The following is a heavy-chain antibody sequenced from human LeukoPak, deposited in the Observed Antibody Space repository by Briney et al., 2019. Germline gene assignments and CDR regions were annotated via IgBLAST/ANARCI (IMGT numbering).Heavy chain of an antibody. CDR3: ARAPGDYVWGSYYNY. V-gene: IGHV4-39*07. CDR2: IYYSGST. D-gene: IGHD3-16*01. CDR1: GGSISSSSYY. J-gene: IGHJ4*02. Sequence: PSETLSLTCTVSGGSISSSSYYWGWIRQPPGKGLEGIGSIYYSGSTYYNPSLKSRVTISVDTSKNQFSLKLSSVTAADTAVYYCARAPGDYVWGSYYNYWGQGTLVTVSS.